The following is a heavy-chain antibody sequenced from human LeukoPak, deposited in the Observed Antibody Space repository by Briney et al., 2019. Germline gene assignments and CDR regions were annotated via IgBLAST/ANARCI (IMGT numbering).Heavy chain of an antibody. V-gene: IGHV3-30-3*01. Sequence: GGSLRLSCAASGFTFSSYAMHWVRQAPGKGLEWVAVISYDGSNKYYADSVKGRFTISRDNSTNTLYLQMNSLRAEDTAVYYCARDPDNYVRYFDYWGQGTLVTVSS. CDR2: ISYDGSNK. J-gene: IGHJ4*02. D-gene: IGHD1-1*01. CDR1: GFTFSSYA. CDR3: ARDPDNYVRYFDY.